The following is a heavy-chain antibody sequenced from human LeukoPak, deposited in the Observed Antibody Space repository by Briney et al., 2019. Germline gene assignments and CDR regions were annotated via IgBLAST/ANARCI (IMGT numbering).Heavy chain of an antibody. CDR3: AKEDFDWLSQGYFQH. Sequence: GGSLRLSCAASEFTFSSYGMHWVRQAPGKGLEWVAFIRYDGSNKYYADSVKGRFTISRDNSKNTLYLQMNSLRAEDTAVYYCAKEDFDWLSQGYFQHWGQGTLVTVSS. V-gene: IGHV3-30*02. CDR1: EFTFSSYG. J-gene: IGHJ1*01. CDR2: IRYDGSNK. D-gene: IGHD3-9*01.